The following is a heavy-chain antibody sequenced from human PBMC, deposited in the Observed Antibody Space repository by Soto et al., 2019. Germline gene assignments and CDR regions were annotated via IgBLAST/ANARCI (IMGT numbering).Heavy chain of an antibody. CDR2: INPNGGIT. D-gene: IGHD5-18*01. J-gene: IGHJ4*02. Sequence: ASVKVSCKASGYTFTHYYIHWVRQAPGQGLEWMGIINPNGGITTYAQKFRAGFTMTRDTSTSTVYLELSSLRSEDSAVYYCATSVNSAMAFDYWGQGTLVTVSS. CDR3: ATSVNSAMAFDY. V-gene: IGHV1-46*01. CDR1: GYTFTHYY.